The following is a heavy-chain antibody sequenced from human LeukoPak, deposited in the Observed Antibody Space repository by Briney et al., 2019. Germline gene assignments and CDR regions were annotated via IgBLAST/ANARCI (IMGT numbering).Heavy chain of an antibody. Sequence: KSSETLSLTCTVSGGSISSYYWQWIRQPPGNRLEWIGYVYYSGSTNYNPSLKRRVTISVDTSKNQFSLRLTSVTAADTAVYYCARGEPRIARPGAPPFDLWGRGTLVTVSS. V-gene: IGHV4-59*01. D-gene: IGHD6-13*01. CDR3: ARGEPRIARPGAPPFDL. J-gene: IGHJ2*01. CDR1: GGSISSYY. CDR2: VYYSGST.